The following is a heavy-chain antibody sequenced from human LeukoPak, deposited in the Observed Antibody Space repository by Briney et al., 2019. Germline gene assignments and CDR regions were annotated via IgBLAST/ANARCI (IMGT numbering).Heavy chain of an antibody. V-gene: IGHV3-11*01. J-gene: IGHJ6*02. CDR2: ISSSGSTI. CDR3: ARDALVTAMGTDYYYYYGMDV. D-gene: IGHD2-21*02. CDR1: GFTFSDYY. Sequence: GGSLRLSCAASGFTFSDYYMSWIRQAPGKGLEWVSYISSSGSTIYYADSVKGRFTISRDNAKNSLYLQMSSLRAEDTAVYYCARDALVTAMGTDYYYYYGMDVWGQGTTVTVSS.